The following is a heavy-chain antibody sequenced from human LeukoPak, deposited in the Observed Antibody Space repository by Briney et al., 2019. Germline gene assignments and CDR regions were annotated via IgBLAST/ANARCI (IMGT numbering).Heavy chain of an antibody. Sequence: GGSLRLSCAASGFTFNNYWMHWVRQAPGKGLVWVSRIDSDGSNTNYADSVKGRFTVSRDNAKNTLYLQMNSLRAEDTAVYYCAKESTWELLLPAYYFDYWGQGTLVTVSS. CDR3: AKESTWELLLPAYYFDY. J-gene: IGHJ4*02. CDR1: GFTFNNYW. V-gene: IGHV3-74*01. CDR2: IDSDGSNT. D-gene: IGHD1-26*01.